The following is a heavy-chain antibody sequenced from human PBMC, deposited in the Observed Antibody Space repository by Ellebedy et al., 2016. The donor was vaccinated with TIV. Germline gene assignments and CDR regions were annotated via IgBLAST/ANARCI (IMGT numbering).Heavy chain of an antibody. CDR1: GYTFTSYY. CDR3: ARGDNYYYDSSGYYYTY. Sequence: ASVKVSCKASGYTFTSYYFYWVRQAPGQGLEWMGIINPTTGNSNYAQKFQGRVTMTRDTSTSTVYMELSSLRSADTAVYYCARGDNYYYDSSGYYYTYWGQGTLVTVSS. D-gene: IGHD3-22*01. CDR2: INPTTGNS. V-gene: IGHV1-46*01. J-gene: IGHJ4*02.